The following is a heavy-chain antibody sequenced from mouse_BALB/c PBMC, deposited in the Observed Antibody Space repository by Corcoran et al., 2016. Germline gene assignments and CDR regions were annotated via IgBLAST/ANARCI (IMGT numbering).Heavy chain of an antibody. CDR1: GYTFTNYG. CDR3: ARAGTGDY. Sequence: QIQLVQSGPELKKPGETVKISCKASGYTFTNYGMNWVKQAPGKGLKWMGWINTYTGEPTYGDDFKGRFAFALETSASPAYLQINNLKNEDTATYYCARAGTGDYWGQGTTLTVSS. D-gene: IGHD4-1*01. J-gene: IGHJ2*01. V-gene: IGHV9-3-1*01. CDR2: INTYTGEP.